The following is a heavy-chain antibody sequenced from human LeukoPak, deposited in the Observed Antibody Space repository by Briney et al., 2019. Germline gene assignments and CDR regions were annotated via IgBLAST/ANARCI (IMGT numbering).Heavy chain of an antibody. D-gene: IGHD6-19*01. CDR1: GGTSSSYA. V-gene: IGHV1-69*04. J-gene: IGHJ5*02. Sequence: ASVKVSCKASGGTSSSYAISWVRQAPGQGLEWMGRIIPIFGIANYAQKFQGRVTITADKSTSTAYMELSSLRSEDTAVYYCAVRKGEAVAGTGINWFDPWGQGTLVTVSS. CDR3: AVRKGEAVAGTGINWFDP. CDR2: IIPIFGIA.